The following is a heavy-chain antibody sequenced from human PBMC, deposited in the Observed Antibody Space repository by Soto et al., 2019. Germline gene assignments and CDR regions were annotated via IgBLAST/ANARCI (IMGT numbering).Heavy chain of an antibody. CDR2: IYYSGST. V-gene: IGHV4-59*01. Sequence: SETLSLTCTVSGGSISSYYWSWIRQPPGKGLEWIGYIYYSGSTNYNPSLKSRVTISVDTSKNQFSLKLSSVTAADTAVYYCARAYGGGGYDWYYYYYYMDVWDKGTTVTVSS. D-gene: IGHD5-12*01. CDR3: ARAYGGGGYDWYYYYYYMDV. J-gene: IGHJ6*03. CDR1: GGSISSYY.